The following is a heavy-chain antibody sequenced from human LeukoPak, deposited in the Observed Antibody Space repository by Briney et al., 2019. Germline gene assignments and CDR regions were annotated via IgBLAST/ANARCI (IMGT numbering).Heavy chain of an antibody. CDR2: IYYSGGT. CDR3: ARYYYGSGKQPY. D-gene: IGHD3-10*01. CDR1: GGSISSRSYF. Sequence: SETLSLTCTVSGGSISSRSYFWGWIRQPPGKGLECIGNIYYSGGTSYNPSLKSRVTISVDTSKNQFSVKLSSVTAADTAIYYCARYYYGSGKQPYWGQGTLVTVSS. V-gene: IGHV4-39*01. J-gene: IGHJ4*02.